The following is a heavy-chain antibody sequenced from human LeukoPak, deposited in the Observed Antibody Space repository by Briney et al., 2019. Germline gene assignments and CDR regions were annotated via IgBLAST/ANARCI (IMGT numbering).Heavy chain of an antibody. Sequence: PSETLSLTCTVSGGSISDYLWSWLRQSPGQGPEWIGYTSSRGTNYNPSLGSRVTISKDTPKNQFSLKLSSVTAADTAVYYCARDKSLRGNWFGNDYWGQGTLVTVSS. V-gene: IGHV4-59*12. J-gene: IGHJ4*02. CDR1: GGSISDYL. CDR3: ARDKSLRGNWFGNDY. D-gene: IGHD3-10*01. CDR2: TSSRGT.